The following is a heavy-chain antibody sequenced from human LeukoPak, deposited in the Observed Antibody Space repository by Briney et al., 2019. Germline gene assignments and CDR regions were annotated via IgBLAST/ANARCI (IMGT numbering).Heavy chain of an antibody. CDR3: AGYDFWSGYYDHDY. Sequence: SETLSLTCTVSGGSISSYYWSWIRQPPGKGLEWIGYIYYSGSTNYNPSLKSRVTISVDTSKNQFSLKLSSVTAADTAVYYCAGYDFWSGYYDHDYWGQGTLVTVSS. CDR1: GGSISSYY. D-gene: IGHD3-3*01. J-gene: IGHJ4*02. CDR2: IYYSGST. V-gene: IGHV4-59*12.